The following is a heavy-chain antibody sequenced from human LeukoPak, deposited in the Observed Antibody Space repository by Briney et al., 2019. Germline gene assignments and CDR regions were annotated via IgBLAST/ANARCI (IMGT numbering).Heavy chain of an antibody. Sequence: PGGSLRLSCVASGFTFRNYVMNWVRQAPGKGLEWVSLISGSGDTAYYADSVKGRVTITRGNSRDTLYLQMSSLRAEDTAVYYCAKDLRYDHWGQGTLVTVSS. J-gene: IGHJ4*02. CDR1: GFTFRNYV. CDR3: AKDLRYDH. V-gene: IGHV3-23*01. D-gene: IGHD3-9*01. CDR2: ISGSGDTA.